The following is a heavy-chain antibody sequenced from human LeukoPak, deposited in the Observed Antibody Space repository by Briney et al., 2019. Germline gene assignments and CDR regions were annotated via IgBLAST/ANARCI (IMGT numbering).Heavy chain of an antibody. V-gene: IGHV3-30*04. Sequence: PGRSLRLSCAASGFTFRSYAMHWVRQAPGKGLEWVAVISYDGSIECYADSVKGRFTISRDNSKNTLHLQMNSLRVEDTAVYYCARELYYGSGSPGRDWGQGTLVTVSS. CDR3: ARELYYGSGSPGRD. CDR2: ISYDGSIE. D-gene: IGHD3-10*01. J-gene: IGHJ4*02. CDR1: GFTFRSYA.